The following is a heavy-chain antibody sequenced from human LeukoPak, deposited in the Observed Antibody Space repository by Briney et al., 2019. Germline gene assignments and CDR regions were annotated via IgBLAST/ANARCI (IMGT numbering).Heavy chain of an antibody. D-gene: IGHD1-26*01. CDR3: ARDRYRVGTIPYGWFDP. Sequence: SVTVSCKASGGTFSSYAISWVRQAPGQGLEWMGGIIPIFGTANYAQKFQGRVTITRDASASTAYMELSSLRSEDTAVYYCARDRYRVGTIPYGWFDPWGQGTLVTVSS. J-gene: IGHJ5*02. CDR1: GGTFSSYA. V-gene: IGHV1-69*05. CDR2: IIPIFGTA.